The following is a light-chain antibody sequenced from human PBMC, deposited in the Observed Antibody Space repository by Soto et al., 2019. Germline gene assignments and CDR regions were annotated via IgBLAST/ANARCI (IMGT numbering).Light chain of an antibody. J-gene: IGLJ1*01. CDR1: SSDVGGYNY. Sequence: QSVLTQPASVSGSPGQSITISCTGTSSDVGGYNYVSWYQQHPGKAPKLMIYAVTDRPSGVSNRFSGSKSGNTASLTISGLQAEDEADYYCCSYAGSSTYVFGTGTKVT. CDR3: CSYAGSSTYV. CDR2: AVT. V-gene: IGLV2-23*02.